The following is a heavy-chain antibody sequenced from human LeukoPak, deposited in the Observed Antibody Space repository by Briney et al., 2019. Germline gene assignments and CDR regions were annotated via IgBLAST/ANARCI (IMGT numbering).Heavy chain of an antibody. V-gene: IGHV3-30-3*02. CDR2: ISYDGSNK. J-gene: IGHJ6*02. D-gene: IGHD3-10*01. CDR1: GFTFSSYA. CDR3: AKILFGDYADMDV. Sequence: GGSLRLSCAASGFTFSSYAMHWVRQAPGKGLEWVAVISYDGSNKYYADSVKGRFTISRDNSKNTLYLQMNTLRAEDTAVYYCAKILFGDYADMDVWGQGTTVTVSS.